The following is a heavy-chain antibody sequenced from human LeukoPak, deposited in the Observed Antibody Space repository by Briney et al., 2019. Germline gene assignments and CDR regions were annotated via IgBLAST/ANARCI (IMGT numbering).Heavy chain of an antibody. Sequence: GGSLRLSCAASGFTFSYYTMNWVRQAPGKGLEWVSSISSSSSYTYYADSVKGRFTISRDNAKNSLYLQMNSLRAEDTALYYCARTSGSYSWGRGGYFDYWGQGTLVTVSS. CDR2: ISSSSSYT. J-gene: IGHJ4*02. V-gene: IGHV3-21*01. CDR3: ARTSGSYSWGRGGYFDY. D-gene: IGHD1-26*01. CDR1: GFTFSYYT.